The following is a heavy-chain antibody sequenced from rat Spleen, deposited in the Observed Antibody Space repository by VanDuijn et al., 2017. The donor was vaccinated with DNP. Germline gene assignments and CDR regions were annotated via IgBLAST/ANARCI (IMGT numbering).Heavy chain of an antibody. CDR2: INFSGST. J-gene: IGHJ2*01. V-gene: IGHV3-1*01. Sequence: EVQLQESGPGLVKPSQSLSLTCSVTDYSITSNYWAWIRKFPGDKMEWMGYINFSGSTGYNPSLTSRISITRDTSKNQFFLQLNSVTTEDTATYYCARSDVYNGFDYWGQGVMVTVSS. D-gene: IGHD1-6*01. CDR3: ARSDVYNGFDY. CDR1: DYSITSNY.